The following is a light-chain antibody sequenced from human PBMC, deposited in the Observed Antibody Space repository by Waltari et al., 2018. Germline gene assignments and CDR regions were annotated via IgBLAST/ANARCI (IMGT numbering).Light chain of an antibody. Sequence: EIVLTQSPATLSLSPGERATLSCRASQSVRSYLAWFQQKRGQAPRLLIYDASNRATGIPARFSGSWSGTDFTLTISSLEPEDFAVYYCQQRSNWPLTFCGGTKVEIK. J-gene: IGKJ4*01. V-gene: IGKV3-11*01. CDR3: QQRSNWPLT. CDR2: DAS. CDR1: QSVRSY.